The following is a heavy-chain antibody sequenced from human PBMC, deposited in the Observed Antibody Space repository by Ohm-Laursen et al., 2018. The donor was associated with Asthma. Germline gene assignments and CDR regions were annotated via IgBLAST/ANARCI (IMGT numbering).Heavy chain of an antibody. V-gene: IGHV3-30-3*01. D-gene: IGHD1-26*01. CDR2: ISYDGSNK. J-gene: IGHJ4*02. Sequence: SLRLSCSASGFTFSSYPMHWVRQAPGKGLEWVAVISYDGSNKFYADSVKGRFTISRDNSKNTLYLQMNSLRAEDTAVYYCAIEWELSRGGFDYWGQGTLVTVSS. CDR1: GFTFSSYP. CDR3: AIEWELSRGGFDY.